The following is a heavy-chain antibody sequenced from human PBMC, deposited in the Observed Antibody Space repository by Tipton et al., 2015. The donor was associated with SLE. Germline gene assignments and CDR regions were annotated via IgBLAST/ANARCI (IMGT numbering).Heavy chain of an antibody. CDR2: IYPGDSDT. CDR1: GYSFSNYW. CDR3: ARLRDVVGGSEGTYFYS. Sequence: QLVQYGAEVKKPGESLKISCKGSGYSFSNYWIGWVRQMPGKGLEWMGIIYPGDSDTTYSASFQGQVTISVDKSISTAYLQWSSLKASDTAMYYCARLRDVVGGSEGTYFYSWGQGTLVTVSS. V-gene: IGHV5-51*03. J-gene: IGHJ4*02. D-gene: IGHD1-26*01.